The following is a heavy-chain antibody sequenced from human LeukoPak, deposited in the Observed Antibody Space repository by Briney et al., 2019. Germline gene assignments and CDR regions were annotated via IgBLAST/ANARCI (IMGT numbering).Heavy chain of an antibody. CDR3: ARLYQQSKWKYYYYYMDV. V-gene: IGHV4-61*02. J-gene: IGHJ6*03. CDR2: IYTSGST. Sequence: SETLSLTCTVSGGSISSGSYYWSWIRQPAGKGLEWIGRIYTSGSTNYNPSLKSRVTISVDTSTKQFPLRLSSVTAADTAVYYCARLYQQSKWKYYYYYMDVWGKGTAVTVSS. D-gene: IGHD1-1*01. CDR1: GGSISSGSYY.